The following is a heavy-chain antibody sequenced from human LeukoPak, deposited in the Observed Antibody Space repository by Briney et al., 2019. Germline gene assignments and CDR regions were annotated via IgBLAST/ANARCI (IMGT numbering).Heavy chain of an antibody. CDR2: INNSGST. V-gene: IGHV4-34*01. J-gene: IGHJ4*02. CDR1: GFTFRSYA. CDR3: ARGRAFFD. Sequence: GSLRLSCVASGFTFRSYAMSWVRQPPGKGLEWIGEINNSGSTNYNPSLKSRVTISRDTSKNQFSLKLSSVTAADTAVYYCARGRAFFDWGQGTLVTVSS. D-gene: IGHD3-3*02.